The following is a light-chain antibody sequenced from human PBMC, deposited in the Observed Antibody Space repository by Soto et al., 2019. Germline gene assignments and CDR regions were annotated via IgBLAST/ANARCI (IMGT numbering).Light chain of an antibody. CDR1: SSNIGAAYD. Sequence: QAVVTQPPSVSGAPGQRVTISCTGGSSNIGAAYDVHWYQHLPGTAPKLLIYGNNNRPSGVPDRFSGSKSGTSASLAITGLQAEDEADYYCQSYDSSLSGSVFGGGTKLTVL. CDR3: QSYDSSLSGSV. J-gene: IGLJ2*01. V-gene: IGLV1-40*01. CDR2: GNN.